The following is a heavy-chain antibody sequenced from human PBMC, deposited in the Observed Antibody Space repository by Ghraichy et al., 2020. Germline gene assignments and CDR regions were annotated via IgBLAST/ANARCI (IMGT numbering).Heavy chain of an antibody. D-gene: IGHD7-27*01. Sequence: ASVKVSCTASGYTFTTFDINWVRQAAGLGLEWLGWMSPDSGNTGYAQSFQGRLTMTRDTSINTAYMELSGLSSEDTGIYYCTKNQPLTGDFDDWGQGTLVTVSS. V-gene: IGHV1-8*02. CDR2: MSPDSGNT. J-gene: IGHJ4*02. CDR1: GYTFTTFD. CDR3: TKNQPLTGDFDD.